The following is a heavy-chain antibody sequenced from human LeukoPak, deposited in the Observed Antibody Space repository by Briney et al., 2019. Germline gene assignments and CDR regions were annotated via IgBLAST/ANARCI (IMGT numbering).Heavy chain of an antibody. CDR3: ARSYYYDSSGYWRFDY. J-gene: IGHJ4*02. CDR1: GGAFSSYA. Sequence: VKVSCKASGGAFSSYAISWVRQAPGQGLEWMGRIIPIFGTANYAQKFQGRVTITTDESTSTAYMELSSLRSEDTAVYYCARSYYYDSSGYWRFDYWGQGTLVTVSS. CDR2: IIPIFGTA. V-gene: IGHV1-69*05. D-gene: IGHD3-22*01.